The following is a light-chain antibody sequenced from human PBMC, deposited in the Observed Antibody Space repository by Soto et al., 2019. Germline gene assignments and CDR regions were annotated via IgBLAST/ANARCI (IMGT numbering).Light chain of an antibody. Sequence: EIVLTQSPGTLSLSPGERATLSCRASQSVSSSYLAWYQQKPGQAPRLLIYGASSRSTGIPDRFSGSGSGTGSTLTISGLETVYFAVYYCQQYGSSPVAFGQGTKVEIK. V-gene: IGKV3-20*01. CDR1: QSVSSSY. CDR2: GAS. J-gene: IGKJ1*01. CDR3: QQYGSSPVA.